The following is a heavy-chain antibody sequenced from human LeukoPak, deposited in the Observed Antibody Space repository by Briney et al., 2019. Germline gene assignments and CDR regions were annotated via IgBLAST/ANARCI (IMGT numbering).Heavy chain of an antibody. J-gene: IGHJ4*02. CDR1: ANSISSGYY. Sequence: SETLSLTCTVSANSISSGYYWGWIRQPPGKGLEWIGNIYQSGTTYNNPSLKSRVTISIDTSKNQFSLKLSSVTAADTAVYYCAIVTYSTYESFDFWGQGTLVTVSS. CDR3: AIVTYSTYESFDF. CDR2: IYQSGTT. V-gene: IGHV4-38-2*02. D-gene: IGHD4-11*01.